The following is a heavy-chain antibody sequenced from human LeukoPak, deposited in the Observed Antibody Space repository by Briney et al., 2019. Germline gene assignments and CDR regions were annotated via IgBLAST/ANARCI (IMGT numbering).Heavy chain of an antibody. D-gene: IGHD1-26*01. CDR2: IRYDGSNK. J-gene: IGHJ6*02. CDR3: ARDRVEGAPFRYYYYGMDV. CDR1: GFIFSSYG. Sequence: GGSLRLSCAASGFIFSSYGMHWVRQAPGKGLEWVAFIRYDGSNKYYADSVKGRFTISRDNSKNTLYLQMNSLRAEDTAVYYCARDRVEGAPFRYYYYGMDVWGQGTTVTVSS. V-gene: IGHV3-30*02.